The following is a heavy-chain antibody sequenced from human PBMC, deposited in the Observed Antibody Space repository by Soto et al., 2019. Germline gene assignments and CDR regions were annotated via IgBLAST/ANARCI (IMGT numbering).Heavy chain of an antibody. J-gene: IGHJ4*02. CDR1: GFTFDDYA. CDR2: IRWNSGSI. CDR3: AKVAYSGYEGFADY. V-gene: IGHV3-9*01. Sequence: EVQLVESGGGLVQPGRSLRLSCAASGFTFDDYAMHWVRQAPGKGLEWVSGIRWNSGSIGYADSVKGRFTISRDNAKNSLYLQMNSLRAEDTALYYCAKVAYSGYEGFADYWGQGTLVTVSS. D-gene: IGHD5-12*01.